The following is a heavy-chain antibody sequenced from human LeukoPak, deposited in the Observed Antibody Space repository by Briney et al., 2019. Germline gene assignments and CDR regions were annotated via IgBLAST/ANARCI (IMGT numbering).Heavy chain of an antibody. V-gene: IGHV1-46*01. D-gene: IGHD3-3*01. Sequence: ASVKVSCKASGYTFTSYYMHWVRQAPGQGLEWMGIINPSGGSTSYAQKFQGRVTMTRDTSISTAYMELSRLRSDDTAVYYCARGPITIFGVVMGCYGMDVWGQGTTVTVSS. CDR1: GYTFTSYY. CDR2: INPSGGST. J-gene: IGHJ6*02. CDR3: ARGPITIFGVVMGCYGMDV.